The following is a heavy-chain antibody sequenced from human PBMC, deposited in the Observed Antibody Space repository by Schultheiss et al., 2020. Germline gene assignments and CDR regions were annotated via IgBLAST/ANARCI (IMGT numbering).Heavy chain of an antibody. V-gene: IGHV4-59*01. Sequence: SETLSLTCTVSGGSISSYYWSWIRQPPGKGLEWIGYIYYSGSINYNPSLKSRVTMSIDTSKNQFSLKLSSVTAADTAVYYCARNRATYYYYYGMDVWGQGTTVTVSS. D-gene: IGHD1-26*01. CDR2: IYYSGSI. CDR1: GGSISSYY. J-gene: IGHJ6*02. CDR3: ARNRATYYYYYGMDV.